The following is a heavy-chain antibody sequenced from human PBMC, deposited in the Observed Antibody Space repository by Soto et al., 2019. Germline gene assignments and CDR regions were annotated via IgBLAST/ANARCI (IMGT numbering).Heavy chain of an antibody. Sequence: GGSLRLSCAASGFTFSSYAMSWVRQSPGKGLEWVSAISGSGGSTYYADSVKGRFTISRDNSKNTLYLQMNSLRAEDTAVYYCAKSRYSSGWYEFNYWGQGTLVTVSS. CDR3: AKSRYSSGWYEFNY. J-gene: IGHJ4*02. D-gene: IGHD6-19*01. CDR2: ISGSGGST. V-gene: IGHV3-23*01. CDR1: GFTFSSYA.